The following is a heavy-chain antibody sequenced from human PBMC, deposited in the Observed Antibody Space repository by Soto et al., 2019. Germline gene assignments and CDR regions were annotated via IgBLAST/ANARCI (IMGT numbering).Heavy chain of an antibody. D-gene: IGHD3-22*01. V-gene: IGHV4-34*01. CDR2: INHSGST. Sequence: PGGSLRLSCEASGFTVSNTYMSWIRQAPGRGLEWIGEINHSGSTNYTPSLKSRVTISVDTSKNQFSLKLSSVTAADTAVYYCARGRSSRYYDSSCRFDYWGQGTLVTVSS. CDR3: ARGRSSRYYDSSCRFDY. J-gene: IGHJ4*02. CDR1: GFTVSNTY.